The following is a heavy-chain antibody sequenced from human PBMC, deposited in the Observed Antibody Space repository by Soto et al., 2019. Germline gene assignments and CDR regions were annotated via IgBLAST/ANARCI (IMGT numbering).Heavy chain of an antibody. CDR2: ISYDGSNK. J-gene: IGHJ6*02. D-gene: IGHD6-19*01. CDR1: GFTFSSYA. CDR3: ARGAHSSGWPTYYYYYGMDV. V-gene: IGHV3-30-3*01. Sequence: TGGSLRLSCAASGFTFSSYAMHWVRQAPGKGLEWVAVISYDGSNKYYADSVKGRFTISRDNSKNTLYLQMNSLRAEDTAVYYCARGAHSSGWPTYYYYYGMDVWGQGTTVTVSS.